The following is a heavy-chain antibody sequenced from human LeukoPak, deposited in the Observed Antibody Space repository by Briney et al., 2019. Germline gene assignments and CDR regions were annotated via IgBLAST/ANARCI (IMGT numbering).Heavy chain of an antibody. Sequence: ASVKVSCKVSGYTLTELSMHWVRQAPGKGLEWMGGFDPEDGETIYAQKFQGRVTMTEDTSTDTAYMELSSLRSEDTAVYYCATEGLLSSIAAREYYYYMDVWGKGTTVTVSS. CDR3: ATEGLLSSIAAREYYYYMDV. D-gene: IGHD6-6*01. CDR1: GYTLTELS. J-gene: IGHJ6*03. CDR2: FDPEDGET. V-gene: IGHV1-24*01.